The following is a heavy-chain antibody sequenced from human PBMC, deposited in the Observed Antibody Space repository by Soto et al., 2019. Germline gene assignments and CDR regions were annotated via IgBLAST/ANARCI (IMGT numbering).Heavy chain of an antibody. Sequence: QVQLVQSGAEVKKPGASVKVSCKASGYTFTGYYMPWVRQAPGQGLEWMGWINPNSGGTNYAQKFQGRVTMTRDTSISTAYMELSRLRSDDTAVYYCARGPIVGATRYYYYGMDVWGQGTTVTVSS. V-gene: IGHV1-2*02. D-gene: IGHD1-26*01. J-gene: IGHJ6*02. CDR1: GYTFTGYY. CDR2: INPNSGGT. CDR3: ARGPIVGATRYYYYGMDV.